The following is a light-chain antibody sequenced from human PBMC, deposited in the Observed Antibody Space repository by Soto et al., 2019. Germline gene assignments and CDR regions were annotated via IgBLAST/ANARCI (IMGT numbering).Light chain of an antibody. Sequence: QSVLTQPPSVSGAPGQRVTISCTGSSSNIGAGFDVHWYQQLPGTAPKLLIYGNRYRPSGVPXRFSGSKSGTSASLAITGXXXXDEADXXXXSYDSSLSGRYVFGTGTKLTVL. CDR1: SSNIGAGFD. CDR2: GNR. CDR3: XSYDSSLSGRYV. V-gene: IGLV1-40*01. J-gene: IGLJ1*01.